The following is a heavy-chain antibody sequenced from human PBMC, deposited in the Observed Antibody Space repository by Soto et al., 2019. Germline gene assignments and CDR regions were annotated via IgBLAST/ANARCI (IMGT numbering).Heavy chain of an antibody. D-gene: IGHD3-3*01. CDR2: VSSDGGGT. J-gene: IGHJ4*02. CDR3: VKDRGGSAIFGVVVAPFDY. Sequence: SGGSLRPSCSASGFTFSSYAVHWVRQAPGRGLEHVSAVSSDGGGTYYADSVKGRFTISRDNSKNTLYLQMSSLRAEDTAVYYCVKDRGGSAIFGVVVAPFDYWGQGTLVTVSS. V-gene: IGHV3-64D*06. CDR1: GFTFSSYA.